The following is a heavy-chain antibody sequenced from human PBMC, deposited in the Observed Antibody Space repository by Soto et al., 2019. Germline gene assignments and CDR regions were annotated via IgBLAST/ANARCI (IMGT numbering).Heavy chain of an antibody. J-gene: IGHJ4*02. D-gene: IGHD1-1*01. CDR2: IYYSGST. V-gene: IGHV4-39*02. Sequence: QLQLQESGPGLVKPSETLSLTCTVSGGSFDITSSYWAWVRQPPGKGLEWIAYIYYSGSTYYNPYLKRRITISVDTSTYQLSLRLSSVTAADTAVYYCATVPIVGTKPYYFDSWGQGTLVTVSS. CDR1: GGSFDITSSY. CDR3: ATVPIVGTKPYYFDS.